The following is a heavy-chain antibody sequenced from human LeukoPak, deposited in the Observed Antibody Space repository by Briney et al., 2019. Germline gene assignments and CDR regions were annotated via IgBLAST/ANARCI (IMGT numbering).Heavy chain of an antibody. D-gene: IGHD1-26*01. CDR1: GGTFSSYA. Sequence: SVKVSCKASGGTFSSYAISWVRQAPGQGLEWMGGIIPIFGTANYAQKFQGRVTITADKSTSTAYMELSSLRSDDTAVYYCARGGAGATNYYYYMDVWGKGTTVTVSS. J-gene: IGHJ6*03. CDR2: IIPIFGTA. V-gene: IGHV1-69*06. CDR3: ARGGAGATNYYYYMDV.